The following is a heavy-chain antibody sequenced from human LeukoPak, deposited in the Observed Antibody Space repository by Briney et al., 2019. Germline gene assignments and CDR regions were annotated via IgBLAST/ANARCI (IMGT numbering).Heavy chain of an antibody. V-gene: IGHV4-4*07. J-gene: IGHJ3*02. CDR3: ARVRVVPAASRWQRRLDAFDI. D-gene: IGHD2-2*01. Sequence: SETLSLTCTVSGGSISNYYWSWIRQPAGKGLEWIGRIYTSGSTNYNPSLKSRVTISVDTSKNQFSLKLSSVTAADTAVYYCARVRVVPAASRWQRRLDAFDIWGQGTMVTVSS. CDR2: IYTSGST. CDR1: GGSISNYY.